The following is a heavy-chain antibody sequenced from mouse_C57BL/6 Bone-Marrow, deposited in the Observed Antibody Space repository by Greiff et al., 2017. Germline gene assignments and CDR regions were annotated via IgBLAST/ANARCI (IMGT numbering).Heavy chain of an antibody. CDR3: TSYDGYPIFDY. CDR2: IYPGNSDT. J-gene: IGHJ2*01. D-gene: IGHD2-3*01. Sequence: EVQLQQSGTVLARPGASVKMSCKTSGYTFTSYWMHWVKQRPGQGLEWIGAIYPGNSDTSYNQKFKGKAKLTAVTSASTAYMGLSSLTNEDSAVYYCTSYDGYPIFDYWGQGTTLTVSS. V-gene: IGHV1-5*01. CDR1: GYTFTSYW.